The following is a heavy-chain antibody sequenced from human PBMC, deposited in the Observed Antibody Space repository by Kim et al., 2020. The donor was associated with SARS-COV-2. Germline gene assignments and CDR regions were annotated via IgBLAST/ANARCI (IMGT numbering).Heavy chain of an antibody. CDR1: GYTFTSYA. J-gene: IGHJ5*02. D-gene: IGHD2-21*02. CDR3: ARGIVVVTAIRGWFDP. Sequence: ASVKVSCKASGYTFTSYAMHWVRQAPGQRLEWMGWINAGNGNTKYSQKFQGRVTITRDTSASTAYMELSSLRSEDTAVYYCARGIVVVTAIRGWFDPWGQGTLVTVSS. V-gene: IGHV1-3*01. CDR2: INAGNGNT.